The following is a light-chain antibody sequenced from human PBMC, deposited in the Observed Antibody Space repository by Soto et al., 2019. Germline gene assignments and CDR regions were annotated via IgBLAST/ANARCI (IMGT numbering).Light chain of an antibody. CDR3: QQYYTTLWT. CDR2: WAS. J-gene: IGKJ1*01. V-gene: IGKV4-1*01. CDR1: QTVLHSSNNKNY. Sequence: DIVMTQSPDSLAASLGERATINCKSSQTVLHSSNNKNYLAWYQQNPGQPPKLLISWASSRESGVPDRFSGSGSGTDFTLTISSLQAEDVAVYYCQQYYTTLWTFGQGTKVEIK.